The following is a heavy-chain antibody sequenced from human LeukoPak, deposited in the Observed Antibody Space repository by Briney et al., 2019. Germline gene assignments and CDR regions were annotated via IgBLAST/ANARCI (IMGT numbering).Heavy chain of an antibody. CDR1: GGSISSYY. J-gene: IGHJ6*02. V-gene: IGHV4-59*01. Sequence: SETLSLTCTVSGGSISSYYWSWIRQPPGKGLEWIGYIYYSGSTNYNPSLKSRVTISVDTSKNQFSLKLSSATAADTAVYYCARSQIQSVNYGMDVWGQGTTVTVSS. CDR2: IYYSGST. CDR3: ARSQIQSVNYGMDV.